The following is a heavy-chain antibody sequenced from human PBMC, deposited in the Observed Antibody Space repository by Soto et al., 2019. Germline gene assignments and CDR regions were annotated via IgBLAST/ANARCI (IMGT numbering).Heavy chain of an antibody. CDR2: INHSGST. Sequence: QVQLQQWGAGLLKPSETLSLTWAVYGGSFSGYYWSWIRQPPGKGLEWIGEINHSGSTNYNPSLKSRVTISVDTSKNQFSLKLSSVPAADTAVYYCARGVVVAATGAFDIWGQGTMVTVSS. CDR1: GGSFSGYY. J-gene: IGHJ3*02. CDR3: ARGVVVAATGAFDI. V-gene: IGHV4-34*01. D-gene: IGHD2-15*01.